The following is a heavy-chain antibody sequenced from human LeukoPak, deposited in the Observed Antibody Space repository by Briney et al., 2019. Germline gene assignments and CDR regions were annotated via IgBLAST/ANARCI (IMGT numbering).Heavy chain of an antibody. D-gene: IGHD2-2*01. J-gene: IGHJ4*02. Sequence: PGGSLRLSCAASGFTFSAYSMNWVRQAPGKGLEWISYIGISSGNTKYADSVKGRFTISGDKAKNSLYLQMNSLRVEDTAVYYCARDHKYAFDNWGQRTLVTVSS. CDR2: IGISSGNT. CDR1: GFTFSAYS. V-gene: IGHV3-48*01. CDR3: ARDHKYAFDN.